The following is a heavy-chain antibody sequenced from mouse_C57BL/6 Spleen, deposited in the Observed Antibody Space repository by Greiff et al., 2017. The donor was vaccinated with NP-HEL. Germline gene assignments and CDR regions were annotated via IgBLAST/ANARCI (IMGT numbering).Heavy chain of an antibody. CDR3: ANYYGSSYDYFDY. V-gene: IGHV1-7*01. CDR1: GYTFTSYW. J-gene: IGHJ2*01. Sequence: VKLMESGAELAKPGASVKLSCKASGYTFTSYWMHWVKQRPGQGLEWIGYINPSSGYTKYNQKFKDKATLTADKSSSTAYMQLSSLTYEDSAVYYCANYYGSSYDYFDYWGQGTTLTVSS. CDR2: INPSSGYT. D-gene: IGHD1-1*01.